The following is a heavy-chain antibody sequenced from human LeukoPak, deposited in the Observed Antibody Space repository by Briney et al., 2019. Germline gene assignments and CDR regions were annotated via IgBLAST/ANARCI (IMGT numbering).Heavy chain of an antibody. Sequence: PSETLSLTYTVSGGSIDSFYWTWIRQPPGKGLEWIGYIYYSGTTNYNPSLKSRVTISVDTSKNQFSLQMSSLTAAATAVYYCARGFRGSQALGYWGQGTLVTVSS. CDR1: GGSIDSFY. J-gene: IGHJ4*02. V-gene: IGHV4-59*01. CDR2: IYYSGTT. CDR3: ARGFRGSQALGY. D-gene: IGHD1-26*01.